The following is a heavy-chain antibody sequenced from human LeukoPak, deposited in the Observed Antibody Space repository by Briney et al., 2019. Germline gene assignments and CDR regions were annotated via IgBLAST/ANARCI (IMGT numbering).Heavy chain of an antibody. CDR3: AKSRGYSGFDSRDYFDY. CDR2: ISGSGGTT. J-gene: IGHJ4*02. D-gene: IGHD5-12*01. CDR1: GFTFSSYA. V-gene: IGHV3-23*01. Sequence: QPGGSLRLSCAASGFTFSSYAMSWVRQAPGKGLKWVSIISGSGGTTFYADSVKGRFTISRDNSKNTLYLQMNSLRVEDTAVYYCAKSRGYSGFDSRDYFDYWGQGTLVTVSS.